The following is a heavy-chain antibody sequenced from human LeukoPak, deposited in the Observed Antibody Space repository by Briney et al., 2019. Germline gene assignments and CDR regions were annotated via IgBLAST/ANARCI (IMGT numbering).Heavy chain of an antibody. Sequence: GGSPRLSCAASGFTFSSYEMNWVRQAPGKGLEWVSYISSSGSTIYYADSVKGRFTISRDNSKNSLYLQMNSLRAEDTAVYYCARDADYGGSPDAFDVWGRGTIVTVSS. CDR3: ARDADYGGSPDAFDV. CDR2: ISSSGSTI. V-gene: IGHV3-48*03. CDR1: GFTFSSYE. D-gene: IGHD4-23*01. J-gene: IGHJ3*01.